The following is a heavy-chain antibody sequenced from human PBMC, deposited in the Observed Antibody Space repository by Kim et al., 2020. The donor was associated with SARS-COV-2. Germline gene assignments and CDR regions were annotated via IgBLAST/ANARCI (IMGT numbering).Heavy chain of an antibody. CDR2: IKQDGSEK. V-gene: IGHV3-7*01. D-gene: IGHD6-13*01. CDR1: GFTFSSYW. CDR3: ARDPASSSWYQSYYFDY. J-gene: IGHJ4*02. Sequence: GGSLRLSCAASGFTFSSYWMSWVRQAPGKGLEWVANIKQDGSEKYYVDSVKGRFTISRDNAKNSLYLQMNSLRAEDTAVYYCARDPASSSWYQSYYFDYWGQVTLVTVSS.